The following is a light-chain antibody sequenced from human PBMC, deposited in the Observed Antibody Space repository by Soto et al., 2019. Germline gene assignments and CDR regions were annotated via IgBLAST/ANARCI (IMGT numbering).Light chain of an antibody. CDR2: EGS. Sequence: QSALTQPASVSGSPGQSITLSCTGTSSDVGSYNLVSWYQQHPGKAPKLMIYEGSKRPSGVSNRFSGSKSGNTASLTISGLQAEDEAEYYCCSYGGSRNLVVFGGGTQLTVL. CDR3: CSYGGSRNLVV. J-gene: IGLJ2*01. V-gene: IGLV2-23*01. CDR1: SSDVGSYNL.